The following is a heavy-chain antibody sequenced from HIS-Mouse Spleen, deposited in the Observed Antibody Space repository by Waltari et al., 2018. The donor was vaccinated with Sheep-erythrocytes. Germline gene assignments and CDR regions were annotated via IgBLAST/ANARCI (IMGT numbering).Heavy chain of an antibody. J-gene: IGHJ4*02. CDR3: ARMTYGGYYFDY. Sequence: EVQLVESGGGLIQPGGSLRLSCAASGFTVSSNYMRWVRQAPGKGVEGVQVIYRVGSKYYADSVKGRFTISRDNSKNTLYLQMNSLRAEDTAVYYCARMTYGGYYFDYWGQGTLVTVSS. CDR2: IYRVGSK. D-gene: IGHD5-12*01. V-gene: IGHV3-53*01. CDR1: GFTVSSNY.